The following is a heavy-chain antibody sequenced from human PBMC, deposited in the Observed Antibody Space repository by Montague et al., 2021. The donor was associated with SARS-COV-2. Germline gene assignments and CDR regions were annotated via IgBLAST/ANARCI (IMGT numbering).Heavy chain of an antibody. J-gene: IGHJ4*02. Sequence: SETLSLTCAVSGGSFSGYYWSWIRQPPGKGLEWLGEINHSGSTNYNPSLKSRVTISVDTSKNQFSLKLSSVTAADTAVYYCARGRYSSSWYGAKYYFDYWGQGTLVTVSS. V-gene: IGHV4-34*01. CDR3: ARGRYSSSWYGAKYYFDY. D-gene: IGHD6-13*01. CDR2: INHSGST. CDR1: GGSFSGYY.